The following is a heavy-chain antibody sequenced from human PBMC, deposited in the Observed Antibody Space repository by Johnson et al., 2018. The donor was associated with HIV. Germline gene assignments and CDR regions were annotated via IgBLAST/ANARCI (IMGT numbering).Heavy chain of an antibody. CDR3: AKEPAVGYSGSFSGGFDN. CDR1: GFTFSDYY. J-gene: IGHJ3*02. D-gene: IGHD1-26*01. Sequence: QMQLVESGGGLVKPGGSLRLSCAASGFTFSDYYMSWIRQAPGKGLEWVAVISYDGGNNYDADSVGGRSTISRDNSKNTLQLQINSLRAEDTTVYYCAKEPAVGYSGSFSGGFDNWGQGTMVTVSS. CDR2: ISYDGGNN. V-gene: IGHV3-30*18.